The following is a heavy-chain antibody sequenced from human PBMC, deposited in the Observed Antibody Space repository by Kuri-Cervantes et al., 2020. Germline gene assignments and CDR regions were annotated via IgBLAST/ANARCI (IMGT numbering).Heavy chain of an antibody. J-gene: IGHJ4*02. Sequence: GESLKISCAASGFTFSDYYMSWIRQAPGKGLEWVSYISSSGSTIYYADSVKGRFTISRDNAKNSLYLQMNSLRAEDTAVYYCARDRGGYCSGGSCYGPEYFFDYWGQGALVTVSS. CDR1: GFTFSDYY. CDR2: ISSSGSTI. D-gene: IGHD2-15*01. V-gene: IGHV3-11*04. CDR3: ARDRGGYCSGGSCYGPEYFFDY.